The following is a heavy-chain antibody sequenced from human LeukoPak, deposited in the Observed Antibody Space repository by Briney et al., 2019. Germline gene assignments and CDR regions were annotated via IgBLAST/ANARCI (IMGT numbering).Heavy chain of an antibody. J-gene: IGHJ3*02. CDR2: ITSGSYI. CDR3: VRDGGGRRLQGHNAFDI. Sequence: GGSLRLSCAASGFTFSSYNMNWVRQAPGKGLEWVSSITSGSYIYYADSVKGRFTISRYNAKNSLYLQMNSLRVEDTAVYYCVRDGGGRRLQGHNAFDIWGQGTMVTVSS. V-gene: IGHV3-21*01. D-gene: IGHD5-24*01. CDR1: GFTFSSYN.